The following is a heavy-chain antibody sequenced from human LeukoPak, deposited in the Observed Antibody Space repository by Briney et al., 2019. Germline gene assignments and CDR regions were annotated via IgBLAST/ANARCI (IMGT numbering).Heavy chain of an antibody. CDR3: ARDTYCSGGSCPNDAFDI. Sequence: GASVTVSCKASGYTFTSYYMHWVRQAPGQGLEWMGIINPSGGSTSYAQKFQGRVTMTRDTSTSTVYMELSSLRSEDTAVYYCARDTYCSGGSCPNDAFDIWGQGTMVTVSS. J-gene: IGHJ3*02. D-gene: IGHD2-15*01. V-gene: IGHV1-46*01. CDR1: GYTFTSYY. CDR2: INPSGGST.